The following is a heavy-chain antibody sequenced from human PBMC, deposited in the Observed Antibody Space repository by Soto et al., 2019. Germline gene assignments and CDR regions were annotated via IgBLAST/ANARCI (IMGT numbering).Heavy chain of an antibody. V-gene: IGHV1-46*01. J-gene: IGHJ1*01. Sequence: QVQLVQSGSEVKKPGASVXVSCKASGYTFTSYYMHWVRQAPGQGLEWMGIINPSGGSTSYAQKFQGRVTMTRDTSTSTVYMELSSLRSEDTAVYYCAGVEMATIYDLQHWGQGTLVTVSS. CDR1: GYTFTSYY. CDR3: AGVEMATIYDLQH. D-gene: IGHD5-12*01. CDR2: INPSGGST.